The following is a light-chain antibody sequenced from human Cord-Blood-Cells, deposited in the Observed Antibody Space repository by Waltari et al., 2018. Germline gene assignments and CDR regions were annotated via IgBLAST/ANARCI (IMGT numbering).Light chain of an antibody. CDR2: EVS. Sequence: QSALTPPASASGSPGQSITISCTGTSRDVGGYNYVSWYPQHPGKAPKLMIYEVSNRPSGVSNRFSGSKSGNTASLTISGLQAEDEADYYCSSYTSSSTLVFGGGTKLTVL. V-gene: IGLV2-14*01. J-gene: IGLJ3*02. CDR3: SSYTSSSTLV. CDR1: SRDVGGYNY.